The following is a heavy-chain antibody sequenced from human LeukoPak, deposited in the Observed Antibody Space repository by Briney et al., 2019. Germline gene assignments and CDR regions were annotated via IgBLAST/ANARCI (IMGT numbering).Heavy chain of an antibody. Sequence: SETLSLTCAVYGGSFSGYYWSWIRQPPGKGLEWIGEINHSGSTNYNPSLKSRVTISVDTSKNQFSLKLSSVTAADTAVYYCARGKTYYYGSGSYGPPFDHWGQGTLVTASS. J-gene: IGHJ4*02. D-gene: IGHD3-10*01. V-gene: IGHV4-34*01. CDR3: ARGKTYYYGSGSYGPPFDH. CDR1: GGSFSGYY. CDR2: INHSGST.